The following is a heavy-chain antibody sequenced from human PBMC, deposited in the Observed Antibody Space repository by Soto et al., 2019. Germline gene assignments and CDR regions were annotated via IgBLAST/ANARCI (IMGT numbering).Heavy chain of an antibody. CDR2: ISSGGGAI. Sequence: QVQVVESGGGLVEPGGSLGLSCAGSGFTFTDYYMNWIRQAPGKGLEWVSSISSGGGAIYYADSVKGRFTISRDNAKNSVYLQMNSLTAEDTAVYYCAREREILLVASRVDHRMWFDPWGQGALVTVSS. CDR3: AREREILLVASRVDHRMWFDP. CDR1: GFTFTDYY. V-gene: IGHV3-11*01. J-gene: IGHJ5*02. D-gene: IGHD2-8*01.